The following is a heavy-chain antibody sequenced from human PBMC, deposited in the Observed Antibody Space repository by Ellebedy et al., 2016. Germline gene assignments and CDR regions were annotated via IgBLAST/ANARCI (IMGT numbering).Heavy chain of an antibody. CDR3: AKWRWDQSEFDF. Sequence: GGSLRLSXAASGFTFSSYWMSWVRQAPGKGLEWVSNIKRDGRAEYDVGSVKGRFTISRDSAKNSLYLQMNRLRREDTAVYYCAKWRWDQSEFDFWGQGTLVTVAS. V-gene: IGHV3-7*01. D-gene: IGHD5-24*01. CDR1: GFTFSSYW. CDR2: IKRDGRAE. J-gene: IGHJ4*02.